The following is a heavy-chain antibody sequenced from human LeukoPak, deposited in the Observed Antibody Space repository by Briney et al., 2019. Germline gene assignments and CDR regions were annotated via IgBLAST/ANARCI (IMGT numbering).Heavy chain of an antibody. CDR3: ANWIGRSSRDY. Sequence: GGSLRLSCAASGFTFSTYAMTWVRQAPGKGLEWVSGINSNGDEIYYADSVRGRFTISRDNSNIALYLQMDSLRAEDTAVYYCANWIGRSSRDYWGQGTLVTVSS. CDR2: INSNGDEI. V-gene: IGHV3-23*01. D-gene: IGHD6-6*01. CDR1: GFTFSTYA. J-gene: IGHJ4*02.